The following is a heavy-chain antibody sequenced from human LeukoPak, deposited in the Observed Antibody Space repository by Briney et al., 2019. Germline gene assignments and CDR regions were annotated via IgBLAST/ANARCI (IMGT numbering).Heavy chain of an antibody. CDR1: GFTFITYA. J-gene: IGHJ4*02. D-gene: IGHD1-20*01. V-gene: IGHV3-64*01. CDR2: ISSNGGST. CDR3: ARSFNGYNWSFPGY. Sequence: GGSLRLSCAASGFTFITYAMNWVRQAPGKGLEYVSGISSNGGSTYYANSVKGRFTISRDNSKNTLYLQMGSLRAEDMAVYYCARSFNGYNWSFPGYWGQGTLVTVSS.